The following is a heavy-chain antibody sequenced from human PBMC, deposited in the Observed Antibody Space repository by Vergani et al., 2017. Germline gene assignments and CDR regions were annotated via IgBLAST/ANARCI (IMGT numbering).Heavy chain of an antibody. V-gene: IGHV5-51*01. D-gene: IGHD3-10*01. CDR3: ARRCTMVRGVIDY. Sequence: EVQLVQSGAEVKKPGESLKISCKGSGYSFTSYWIGWVRQMPGKGLEWVGIIYPGDSDTSYSPSFQGQVTISADKANSTAYLQWSSLKASDAAMYYCARRCTMVRGVIDYWGQGTLVTVSS. J-gene: IGHJ4*02. CDR1: GYSFTSYW. CDR2: IYPGDSDT.